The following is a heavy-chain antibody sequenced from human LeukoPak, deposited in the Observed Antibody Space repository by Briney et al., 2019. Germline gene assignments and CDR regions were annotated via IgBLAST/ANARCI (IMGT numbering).Heavy chain of an antibody. Sequence: GGSLRLSCAASGFDFGAYEMNWVRQAPGKGLEWVAYFAGSDTTKYYADSGRGRFTISRDNAKNSLYLQMNSLRAEDTALYYCTTLGYHLDSWGQGTLVTVSS. J-gene: IGHJ4*02. CDR2: FAGSDTTK. CDR1: GFDFGAYE. V-gene: IGHV3-48*03. CDR3: TTLGYHLDS. D-gene: IGHD3-22*01.